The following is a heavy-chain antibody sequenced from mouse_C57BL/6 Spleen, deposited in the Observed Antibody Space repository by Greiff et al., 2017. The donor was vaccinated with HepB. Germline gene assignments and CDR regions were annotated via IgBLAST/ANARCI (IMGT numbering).Heavy chain of an antibody. CDR2: IHPNSGST. CDR3: AYSNYDYFDY. Sequence: VQLQQSGAELVKPGASVKLSCKASGYTFTSYWMHWVKQRPGQGLEWIGMIHPNSGSTNYNEKFKSKATLTVDKSSSTAYMQLSSLTSEDSAVYYCAYSNYDYFDYWGQGTTLTVSS. V-gene: IGHV1-64*01. J-gene: IGHJ2*01. CDR1: GYTFTSYW. D-gene: IGHD2-5*01.